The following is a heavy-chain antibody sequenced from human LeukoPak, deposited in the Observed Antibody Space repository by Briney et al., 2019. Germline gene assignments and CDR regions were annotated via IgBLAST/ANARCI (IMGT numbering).Heavy chain of an antibody. CDR2: IYHSEST. Sequence: SETLSLTCTVSGYSISNDYYWGWIRQSPGKGLEWIGSIYHSESTYYNPSLKSRVTISVDTSKNQFSLKLSSVTAADTAFYFCVNSKSNYEAVSWGPGTLVTVSS. D-gene: IGHD3-22*01. CDR1: GYSISNDYY. V-gene: IGHV4-38-2*02. J-gene: IGHJ5*02. CDR3: VNSKSNYEAVS.